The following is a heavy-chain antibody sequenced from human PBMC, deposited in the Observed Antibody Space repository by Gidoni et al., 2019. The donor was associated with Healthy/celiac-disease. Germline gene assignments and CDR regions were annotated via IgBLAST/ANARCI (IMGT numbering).Heavy chain of an antibody. Sequence: EVQLVESGGGLVKPGGSLRLSCAASGFTFRSYSMNWVRQAPGKGLEWVSSISSSSSYIYYADSVKGRFTISRDNAKNSLYLQMNSLRAEDTAVYYCARSTSTVTTLPDAFDIWGQGTMVTVSS. D-gene: IGHD4-17*01. CDR2: ISSSSSYI. J-gene: IGHJ3*02. V-gene: IGHV3-21*01. CDR3: ARSTSTVTTLPDAFDI. CDR1: GFTFRSYS.